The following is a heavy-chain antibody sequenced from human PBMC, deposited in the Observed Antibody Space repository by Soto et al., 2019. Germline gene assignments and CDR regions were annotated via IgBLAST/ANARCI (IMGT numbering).Heavy chain of an antibody. CDR2: ISHDGTSR. CDR1: GFTFNIYA. Sequence: QVRLVESGGGVVQPGRSLRLSCAASGFTFNIYAMHWVRQAPGKGLEWVAVISHDGTSRYYADSVKGRVTISRDNSKSMVFVKMNSLGVEDTAVYYCVRSSGVLPPDLAYWGQGTLVTVSS. D-gene: IGHD3-10*01. V-gene: IGHV3-30-3*01. CDR3: VRSSGVLPPDLAY. J-gene: IGHJ4*02.